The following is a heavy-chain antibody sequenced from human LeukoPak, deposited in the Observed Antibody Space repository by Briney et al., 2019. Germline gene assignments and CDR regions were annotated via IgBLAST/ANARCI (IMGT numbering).Heavy chain of an antibody. D-gene: IGHD3-22*01. CDR2: IYYSGIT. CDR3: ATYSSGSYYWSFDL. Sequence: LVTLSLTCTVSGGSLKSYYWSWIRQPPGKGLEWIGYIYYSGITNYYPSLKSRVAISVDTSKNQFSLKLSSVTAADTAVYYCATYSSGSYYWSFDLWGRGTLVTVSS. J-gene: IGHJ2*01. CDR1: GGSLKSYY. V-gene: IGHV4-59*13.